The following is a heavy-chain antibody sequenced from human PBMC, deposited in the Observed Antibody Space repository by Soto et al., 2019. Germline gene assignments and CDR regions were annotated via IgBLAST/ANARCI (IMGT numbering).Heavy chain of an antibody. V-gene: IGHV4-59*08. CDR2: IYYSGST. CDR1: GGSISSYY. D-gene: IGHD2-2*01. J-gene: IGHJ6*04. Sequence: SETLSLTCTVSGGSISSYYWSWIRQPPGKGLEWIGYIYYSGSTHYNPSLKSRVTISVNTSKNQFSLKLSSVTAADTAVYYCARHAPYCSSTSHCAYGMDVWGKGTRVTVSS. CDR3: ARHAPYCSSTSHCAYGMDV.